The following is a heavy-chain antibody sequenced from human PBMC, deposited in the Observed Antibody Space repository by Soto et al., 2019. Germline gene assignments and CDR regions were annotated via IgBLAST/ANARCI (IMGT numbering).Heavy chain of an antibody. CDR2: IGTAGDT. CDR1: GFTFSSYD. J-gene: IGHJ6*02. V-gene: IGHV3-13*01. Sequence: EVQLVESGGGLVQPGGSLRLSCAASGFTFSSYDMHWVRQATGKGLEWASAIGTAGDTYYPGSVKGRFTISRENAKNSLYLQMNSLRAGDTAVYYCARGAEQQLVAGMDVWGQGTTVTVSS. D-gene: IGHD6-13*01. CDR3: ARGAEQQLVAGMDV.